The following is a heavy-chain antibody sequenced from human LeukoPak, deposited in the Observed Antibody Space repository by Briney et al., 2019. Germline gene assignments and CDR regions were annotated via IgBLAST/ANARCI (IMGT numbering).Heavy chain of an antibody. D-gene: IGHD1-1*01. CDR3: ATLELERRSVIDY. CDR2: VDPEAGET. CDR1: VYTFTDYY. Sequence: ASVKVSFKVSVYTFTDYYMHWVQQAPGKGLEWMGLVDPEAGETIYAEKFQGRVTITADTSTDTAYMELSSLRSEDTAVHYCATLELERRSVIDYWGQGTLVTVSS. J-gene: IGHJ4*01. V-gene: IGHV1-69-2*01.